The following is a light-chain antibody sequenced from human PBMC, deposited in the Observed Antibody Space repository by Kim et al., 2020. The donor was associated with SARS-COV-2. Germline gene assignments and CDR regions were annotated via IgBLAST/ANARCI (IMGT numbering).Light chain of an antibody. V-gene: IGLV6-57*03. CDR1: SGSIARNY. CDR2: EDN. J-gene: IGLJ2*01. CDR3: QSYDSSNQV. Sequence: GKPVTISCTRSSGSIARNYVQWYQQRPGSAPTAVIYEDNQRPSGVPDRFSGSIDSSSNSASLTISGLKTEDEADYYCQSYDSSNQVFGGGTQLTVL.